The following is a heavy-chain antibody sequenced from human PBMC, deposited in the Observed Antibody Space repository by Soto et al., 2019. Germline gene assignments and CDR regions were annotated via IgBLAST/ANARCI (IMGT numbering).Heavy chain of an antibody. CDR3: ARGVHYDRSGYYYFY. V-gene: IGHV1-69*13. CDR1: GGTFNKYA. Sequence: SVKVSCKASGGTFNKYAISWVRQAPGQGLEWMGGIIPIFGTANYAQKFQGRVTITADESTSTAYMELRSLRSEDTAVYYCARGVHYDRSGYYYFYWGQGTMVTVSS. CDR2: IIPIFGTA. J-gene: IGHJ4*02. D-gene: IGHD3-22*01.